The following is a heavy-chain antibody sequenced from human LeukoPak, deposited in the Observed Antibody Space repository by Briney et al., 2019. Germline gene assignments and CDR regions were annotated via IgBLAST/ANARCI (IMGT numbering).Heavy chain of an antibody. Sequence: GGSLSLSCAASGFTFSRYWMHWVRQAPGKGLVWVSRINNDGSNTYYADSVKGRFTISRDNAKNTLYLQMDGLRAEDTALYYCARYGTDPFDIWGQGTLVTVSS. CDR1: GFTFSRYW. J-gene: IGHJ3*02. CDR2: INNDGSNT. CDR3: ARYGTDPFDI. V-gene: IGHV3-74*01. D-gene: IGHD4-17*01.